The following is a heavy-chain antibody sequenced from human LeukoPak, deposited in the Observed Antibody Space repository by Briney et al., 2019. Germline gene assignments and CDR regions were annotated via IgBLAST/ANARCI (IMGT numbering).Heavy chain of an antibody. CDR3: ATGHSSGWFDF. V-gene: IGHV4-59*02. D-gene: IGHD6-19*01. CDR2: TYHPTTT. J-gene: IGHJ4*02. Sequence: SETLSLTCSVSGGSVSSDYWSCIRHSPGTGLEWIGYTYHPTTTNYNPSLKSRVSMSLDTSKNQFSLDLTSVTAADTAMYFCATGHSSGWFDFWGRGTLVTVSS. CDR1: GGSVSSDY.